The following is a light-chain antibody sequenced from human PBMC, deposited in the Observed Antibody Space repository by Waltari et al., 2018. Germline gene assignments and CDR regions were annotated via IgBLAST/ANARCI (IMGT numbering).Light chain of an antibody. V-gene: IGKV3-11*01. CDR1: QSVSSY. CDR2: DVS. Sequence: EIVLTQSPPTLSLSPGESATLSCRASQSVSSYLAWYQQKPGQAPRLLIYDVSNRATGIPARFSGRGSGTDFTLTISSLEPEDFAVYYCQQRTTFGQGTKLEIK. J-gene: IGKJ2*01. CDR3: QQRTT.